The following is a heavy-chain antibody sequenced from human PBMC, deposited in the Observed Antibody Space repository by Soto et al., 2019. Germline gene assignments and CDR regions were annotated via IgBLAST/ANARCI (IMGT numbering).Heavy chain of an antibody. V-gene: IGHV3-7*01. CDR3: ARAGNIGSVDY. CDR2: LRDDGSEK. Sequence: EVQLVESGGGLGQPGESLRLSCTASGFTFRSHWMSWVRESPGKGLEWVADLRDDGSEKYYVDSVEGRFTISKDNAKNLLFLQMSSLRAEDTAVYYCARAGNIGSVDYWGQGTLVTVS. CDR1: GFTFRSHW. J-gene: IGHJ4*02. D-gene: IGHD4-4*01.